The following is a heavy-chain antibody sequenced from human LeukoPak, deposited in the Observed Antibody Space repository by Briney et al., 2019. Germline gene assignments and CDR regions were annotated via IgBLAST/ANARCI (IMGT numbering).Heavy chain of an antibody. CDR1: GFTFDDYA. CDR3: ATYRQVLLPFES. J-gene: IGHJ4*02. Sequence: GRSLRLSCAASGFTFDDYAMHWVRQAPGKGLEWVSGISWNSGSIGYADSVKGRFTISRDNAKNSLSLQMNSLRAEDTAIYYCATYRQVLLPFESWGQGTLVTVSS. CDR2: ISWNSGSI. D-gene: IGHD2-8*02. V-gene: IGHV3-9*01.